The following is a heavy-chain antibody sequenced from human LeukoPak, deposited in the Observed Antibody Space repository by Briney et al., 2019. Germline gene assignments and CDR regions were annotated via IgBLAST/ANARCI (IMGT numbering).Heavy chain of an antibody. V-gene: IGHV3-48*03. CDR2: ISSSSSTI. D-gene: IGHD6-13*01. Sequence: GGSLRLPCAASGFTFSSYETNWVRQAPGKGLEWVSYISSSSSTIYYADSVKGRFTISRDNAKNSLYLQMNSLRAEDTAVYYCARLGSSWSSQWVDWGQGTLVTVSS. J-gene: IGHJ4*02. CDR1: GFTFSSYE. CDR3: ARLGSSWSSQWVD.